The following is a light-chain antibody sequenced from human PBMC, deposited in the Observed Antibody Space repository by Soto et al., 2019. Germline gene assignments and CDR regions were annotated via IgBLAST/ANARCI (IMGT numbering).Light chain of an antibody. CDR1: QSVGSD. CDR2: GAS. Sequence: EIVMTQSPTTLSVSPGESVTLSCRASQSVGSDLAWYQQIPGQAPRLLIYGASTRAPGIPARFSGSGSATEFNLTISSLQSEDFAVYYCQQYNNWPPYTFGQGTKLEIK. V-gene: IGKV3-15*01. J-gene: IGKJ2*01. CDR3: QQYNNWPPYT.